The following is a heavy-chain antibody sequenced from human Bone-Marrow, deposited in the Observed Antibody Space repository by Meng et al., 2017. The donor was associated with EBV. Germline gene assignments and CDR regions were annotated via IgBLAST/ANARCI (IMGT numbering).Heavy chain of an antibody. CDR3: ARRQGYSSSWSTLGRFNWFDP. Sequence: QVQTHEWGAGLVKPSGTLSLTCAVYGGSFSGYYWSWIRQPPGKGLEWIGEINHSGSTNYNPSLKSRVTISVDTSKNQFSLKLSSVTAADTAVYYCARRQGYSSSWSTLGRFNWFDPRGQGTLVTVSS. D-gene: IGHD6-13*01. V-gene: IGHV4-34*01. CDR2: INHSGST. CDR1: GGSFSGYY. J-gene: IGHJ5*02.